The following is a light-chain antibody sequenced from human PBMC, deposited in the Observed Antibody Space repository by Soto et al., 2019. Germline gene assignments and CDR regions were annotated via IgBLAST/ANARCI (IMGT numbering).Light chain of an antibody. Sequence: QSVLTQAPSVSAPPGQKVTISCSGSNSNIGTNFVSWYQQLPGTTPKLLIHGNANRPSGIPDRFSAYKSGASATLVIAGLQPGDEATYYCAKWDTSLNAWLFGGGTKVTVL. CDR1: NSNIGTNF. J-gene: IGLJ3*02. V-gene: IGLV1-51*01. CDR3: AKWDTSLNAWL. CDR2: GNA.